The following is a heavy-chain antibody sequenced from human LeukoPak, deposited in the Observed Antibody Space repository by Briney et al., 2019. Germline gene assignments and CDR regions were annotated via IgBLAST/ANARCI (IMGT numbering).Heavy chain of an antibody. D-gene: IGHD3-10*01. J-gene: IGHJ4*02. V-gene: IGHV3-23*01. CDR3: AKDGYSYGSRTYYMDS. CDR2: ISHSGGST. CDR1: GFTINNYA. Sequence: GGSLRLSCAASGFTINNYAMSWVRQAPGKGLERVSTISHSGGSTYYADSVRGRFTISRDNSKNTLYLQMNSLRAEDTAVYYCAKDGYSYGSRTYYMDSWGPGTLVTVSS.